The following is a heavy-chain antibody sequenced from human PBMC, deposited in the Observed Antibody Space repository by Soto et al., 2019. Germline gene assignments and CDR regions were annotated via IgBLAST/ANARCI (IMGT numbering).Heavy chain of an antibody. CDR3: ARGRDGDY. CDR1: GYTFTRYG. Sequence: QVHLVQSGAEVKKPGASVKVSCKCSGYTFTRYGITWVRQAPGQGLEWMGWISAHNGNTNYAQKPQGRVTVTRDTSTTTAYMELRSLRSDDTAVYYGARGRDGDYWGQGALVTVSS. CDR2: ISAHNGNT. V-gene: IGHV1-18*01. D-gene: IGHD6-6*01. J-gene: IGHJ4*02.